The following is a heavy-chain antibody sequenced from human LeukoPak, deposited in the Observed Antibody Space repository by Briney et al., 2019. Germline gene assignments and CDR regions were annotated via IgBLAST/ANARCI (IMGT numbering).Heavy chain of an antibody. CDR2: IYHSGST. J-gene: IGHJ4*02. Sequence: EWIGSIYHSGSTYYNPSLKSRVTISVDTSKNQFSLKLSSVTAADTAVYYCARDQYFDFFDYWGQGTLVAVSS. V-gene: IGHV4-38-2*02. D-gene: IGHD3/OR15-3a*01. CDR3: ARDQYFDFFDY.